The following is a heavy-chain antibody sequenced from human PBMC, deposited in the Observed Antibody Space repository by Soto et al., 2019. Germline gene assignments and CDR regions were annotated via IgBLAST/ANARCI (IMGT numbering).Heavy chain of an antibody. CDR2: IYHSGST. CDR1: GGYISTIYYY. V-gene: IGHV4-39*01. Sequence: SETLSLTCTVSGGYISTIYYYWGWIRQPPGKGLEWIGSIYHSGSTYYNPSLKSRVTISVDTSNKQFSLNLSPVTAADTAVYYCARHVATMVRGVFSPYYFDYWGQGTLVTVSS. J-gene: IGHJ4*02. CDR3: ARHVATMVRGVFSPYYFDY. D-gene: IGHD3-10*01.